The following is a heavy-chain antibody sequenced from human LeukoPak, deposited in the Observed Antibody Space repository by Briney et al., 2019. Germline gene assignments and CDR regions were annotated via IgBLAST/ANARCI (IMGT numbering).Heavy chain of an antibody. CDR3: ARGDDRASWLADS. Sequence: PSETLSLTCTVSGGSISSSTYYWGWIRQPPGKGLEWIGSIYYSGSTYYNPSLKSRVTISVDESGKHFSLKLSSVTAADTAVYYCARGDDRASWLADSWGQGILVTVSS. D-gene: IGHD2-2*01. V-gene: IGHV4-39*07. CDR2: IYYSGST. J-gene: IGHJ4*02. CDR1: GGSISSSTYY.